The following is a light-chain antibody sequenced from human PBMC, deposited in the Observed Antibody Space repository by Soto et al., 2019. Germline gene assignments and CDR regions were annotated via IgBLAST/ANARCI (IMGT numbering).Light chain of an antibody. CDR3: QQYGSSPWT. Sequence: EIVLTQSPGTLSLSPGERATLSCRASQSVRSSYLAWYQQNPGQPPRLLIYDATNRATGIPDRFSGSGSGTHFTLTISRLEPEDFAVYYCQQYGSSPWTFGQGTKVEIK. CDR1: QSVRSSY. V-gene: IGKV3-20*01. J-gene: IGKJ1*01. CDR2: DAT.